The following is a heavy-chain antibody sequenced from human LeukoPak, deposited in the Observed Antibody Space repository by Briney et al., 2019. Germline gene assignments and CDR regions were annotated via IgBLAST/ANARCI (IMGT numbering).Heavy chain of an antibody. Sequence: PSETLSLTCTVSGGSISSSSYYWRWVRQPPGKGLEWVGYIYYSGSTNYKPSLKSRVTISVDTSKNQFSLKLSSVTAADTAVYYCASRDGYNKDDAFDIWGQGTMVTVSS. J-gene: IGHJ3*02. CDR3: ASRDGYNKDDAFDI. V-gene: IGHV4-61*01. D-gene: IGHD5-24*01. CDR2: IYYSGST. CDR1: GGSISSSSYY.